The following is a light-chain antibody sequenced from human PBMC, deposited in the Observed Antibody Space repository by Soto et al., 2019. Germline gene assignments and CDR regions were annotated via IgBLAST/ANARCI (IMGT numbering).Light chain of an antibody. CDR3: SSYTSTASYV. J-gene: IGLJ1*01. V-gene: IGLV2-14*03. Sequence: QSALTQPASVSGSPGQSITISCTGTSSDIGGYNYVSWYQQHPGKAPKLIINYVTNRPSGVSNRFSGSKFGNTASLTISGLQADDEGDYYCSSYTSTASYVFGTGTKVTVL. CDR2: YVT. CDR1: SSDIGGYNY.